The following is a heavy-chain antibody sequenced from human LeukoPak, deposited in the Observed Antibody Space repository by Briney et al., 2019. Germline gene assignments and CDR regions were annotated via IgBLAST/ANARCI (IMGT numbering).Heavy chain of an antibody. CDR3: ARAGTYGGYKLFDS. D-gene: IGHD4/OR15-4a*01. CDR1: PFVFTNYY. J-gene: IGHJ5*01. CDR2: PNGGSHTK. V-gene: IGHV3-11*01. Sequence: GYLRLSSVASPFVFTNYYMSWLRHTPGQGLDWITTPNGGSHTKYHADSAEGRFTISRDKAKDSFYLQMNSLRADDAAVYFCARAGTYGGYKLFDSWGHGTLATV.